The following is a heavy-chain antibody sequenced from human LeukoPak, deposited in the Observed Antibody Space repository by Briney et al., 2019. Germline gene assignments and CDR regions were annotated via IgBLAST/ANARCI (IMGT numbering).Heavy chain of an antibody. CDR2: IIPNSGGT. J-gene: IGHJ4*02. CDR3: ARAVVVIGYDY. CDR1: GYTFTGYY. Sequence: GASVKVSCKASGYTFTGYYMPWVRQAPGXXXXWMGWIIPNSGGTNYAQKFQGRVTMTRDTSISTAYMELSRLRSDDTAVYYCARAVVVIGYDYWGQGTLVTVSS. V-gene: IGHV1-2*02. D-gene: IGHD2-21*01.